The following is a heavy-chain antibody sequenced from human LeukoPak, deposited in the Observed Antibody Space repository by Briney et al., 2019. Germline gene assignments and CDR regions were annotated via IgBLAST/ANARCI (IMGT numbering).Heavy chain of an antibody. CDR3: TRVVVTAIPSKYIDY. Sequence: GGSLTLSCPPSAFTFSNHYLNWVRQPPGRGGEWVGCIRYKANSYATEYAASVKGRFTISRDDSKNSLYLQMNSLKTEDTAVYYCTRVVVTAIPSKYIDYWGQGTLVTVSS. CDR2: IRYKANSYAT. V-gene: IGHV3-72*01. J-gene: IGHJ4*02. D-gene: IGHD2-21*02. CDR1: AFTFSNHY.